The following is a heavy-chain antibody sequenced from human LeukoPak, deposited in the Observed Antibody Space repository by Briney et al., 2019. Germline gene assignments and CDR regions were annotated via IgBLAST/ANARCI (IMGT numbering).Heavy chain of an antibody. V-gene: IGHV4-31*03. D-gene: IGHD2-15*01. CDR1: GGSLSRGGYY. CDR3: ASLLGGGSWYALFDY. J-gene: IGHJ4*02. CDR2: IFYSGST. Sequence: SETLSLTCTVSGGSLSRGGYYWSWLRHHPGRGLEGIGYIFYSGSTYYNPSLKSRVTMPVDTSKNQFSLKLSSVTAADTAVYYCASLLGGGSWYALFDYWGQGTLVTVSS.